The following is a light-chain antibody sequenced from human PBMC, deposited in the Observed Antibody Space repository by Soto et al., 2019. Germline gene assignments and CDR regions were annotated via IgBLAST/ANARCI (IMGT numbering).Light chain of an antibody. J-gene: IGKJ1*01. CDR3: HQYGTSPST. CDR1: QSVRSSY. CDR2: GVS. V-gene: IGKV3-20*01. Sequence: EIVLTQSPGTLSLSPGEIATLSCRASQSVRSSYLAWYQQKLGQSPRLHIYGVSNRATGIPDRFSGSGSGTDFTLTIRRLESEYFAVYYCHQYGTSPSTFGQGTKVDIK.